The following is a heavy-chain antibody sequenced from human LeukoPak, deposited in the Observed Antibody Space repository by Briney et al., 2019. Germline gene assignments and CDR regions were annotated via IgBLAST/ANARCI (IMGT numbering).Heavy chain of an antibody. Sequence: ASVKVSCKASGYTFTGYYMHWVRQAPGQRLEWMGWINAGNGNTKYSQKFQGRVTITRDTSASTAYMELSSPRSEDTAVYFCARDPLGYLDSSAYLDYWGQGTLVTVSS. CDR1: GYTFTGYY. CDR3: ARDPLGYLDSSAYLDY. CDR2: INAGNGNT. V-gene: IGHV1-3*01. J-gene: IGHJ4*02. D-gene: IGHD3-22*01.